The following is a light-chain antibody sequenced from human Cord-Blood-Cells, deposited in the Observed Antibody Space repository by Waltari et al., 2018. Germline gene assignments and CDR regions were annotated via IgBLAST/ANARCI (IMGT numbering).Light chain of an antibody. CDR1: QSIGSS. V-gene: IGKV6-21*01. J-gene: IGKJ2*01. CDR2: YAS. CDR3: HQSRSLPYT. Sequence: EIVLTQSPDLQSVIPKGKVTITCRASQSIGSSLHWYQQKPDQSPKLLIKYASQSFSGVPSRFSGSGSGTDFTLTINSLEAEDAATYYCHQSRSLPYTFGQGTKLEIK.